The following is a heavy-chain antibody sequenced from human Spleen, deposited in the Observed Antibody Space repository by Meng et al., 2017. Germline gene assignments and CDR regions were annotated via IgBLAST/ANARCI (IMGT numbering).Heavy chain of an antibody. V-gene: IGHV1-2*06. CDR3: ARDEDISAAGKLFGDY. CDR1: GYTCAAYW. D-gene: IGHD6-13*01. CDR2: IDPNNDHT. J-gene: IGHJ4*02. Sequence: VRSGLEVKTPGASVKLSCKPSGYTCAAYWIHWLRQAPGQGLEWMGRIDPNNDHTQYAQNFQGRVTMTSDTSISTVYMELNGLRSDDTAVYYCARDEDISAAGKLFGDYWGQGTLVTVSS.